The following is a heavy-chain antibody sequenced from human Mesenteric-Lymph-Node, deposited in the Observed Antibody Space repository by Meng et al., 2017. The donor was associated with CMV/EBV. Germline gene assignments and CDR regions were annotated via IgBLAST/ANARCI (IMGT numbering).Heavy chain of an antibody. Sequence: SETLSLTCGVYGGSFSGYYWTWTRQAPGKGLEWIGEVNDGGGNNYNPSLESRVSIIIDLPKNQFSLNLYSVTAADTAVYYCARGDLYCSGGYCNSRAFAGYWGQGTLVTVSS. J-gene: IGHJ4*02. CDR3: ARGDLYCSGGYCNSRAFAGY. CDR2: VNDGGGN. CDR1: GGSFSGYY. V-gene: IGHV4-34*01. D-gene: IGHD2-15*01.